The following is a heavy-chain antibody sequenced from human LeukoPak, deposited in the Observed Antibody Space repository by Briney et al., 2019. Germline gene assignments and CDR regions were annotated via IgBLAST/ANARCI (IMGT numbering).Heavy chain of an antibody. V-gene: IGHV3-23*01. CDR2: ISGSGGST. CDR3: AKGTLHGDYRFDY. CDR1: GFTFSSYA. Sequence: GGSLRLSCAASGFTFSSYAMSWVRQAPGKGLEWVSAISGSGGSTYYADSVKGRFSISGDNSKNTLYLQMNSLRAEDTAVYYCAKGTLHGDYRFDYWGQGTLVTVSS. D-gene: IGHD4-17*01. J-gene: IGHJ4*02.